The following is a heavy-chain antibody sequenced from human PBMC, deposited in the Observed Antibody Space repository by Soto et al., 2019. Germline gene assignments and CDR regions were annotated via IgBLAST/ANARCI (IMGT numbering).Heavy chain of an antibody. CDR1: GGSISSGGYY. D-gene: IGHD2-2*01. CDR2: IYYSGST. CDR3: ARGIPAHSVPFYYYYYGMDV. Sequence: QVQLQESGPGLVKPSQTLSLTCTVSGGSISSGGYYWSWIRQHPGKGLEWIGYIYYSGSTYYNPSLKSRVTISVDTSKNQFSLKLSSVTAADTAVYYCARGIPAHSVPFYYYYYGMDVWGQGTTVTVSS. J-gene: IGHJ6*02. V-gene: IGHV4-31*03.